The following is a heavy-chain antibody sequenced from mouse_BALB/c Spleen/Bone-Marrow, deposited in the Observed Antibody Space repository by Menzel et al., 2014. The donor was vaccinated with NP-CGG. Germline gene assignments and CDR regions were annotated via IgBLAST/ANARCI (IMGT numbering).Heavy chain of an antibody. V-gene: IGHV1S81*02. CDR3: TRREYYRYDRAMDY. CDR1: GYTFTSYY. J-gene: IGHJ4*01. CDR2: INPSSGGT. Sequence: QVQLQQSGAELVKPGASVKLSCKASGYTFTSYYMYWVKQRPGQGLEWIGEINPSSGGTNFNEKVKSKATLTVDKSSSTAYMQLSSLTSEDSAVYYCTRREYYRYDRAMDYWGQGTSVTVSS. D-gene: IGHD2-14*01.